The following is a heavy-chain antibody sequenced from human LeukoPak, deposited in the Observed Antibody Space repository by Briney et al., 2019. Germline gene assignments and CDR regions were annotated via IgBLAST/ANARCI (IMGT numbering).Heavy chain of an antibody. CDR3: ARDVGTTGWHTYDF. J-gene: IGHJ4*02. Sequence: TLSLTXAISGDIFSSNNGAWNWIRQSPSRGLEWLGRTYYRSKLYNDYAGSLMSRITISPDTSKNQFSLQVYSVTPEDTAVYYCARDVGTTGWHTYDFWGQGTLVTVSS. V-gene: IGHV6-1*01. CDR2: TYYRSKLYN. CDR1: GDIFSSNNGA. D-gene: IGHD3-9*01.